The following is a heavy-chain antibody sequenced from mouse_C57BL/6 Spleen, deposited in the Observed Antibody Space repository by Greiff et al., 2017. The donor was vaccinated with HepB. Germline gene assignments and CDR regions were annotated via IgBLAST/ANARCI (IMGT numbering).Heavy chain of an antibody. CDR3: ARGGYGNYLRGYAMDY. J-gene: IGHJ4*01. V-gene: IGHV1-47*01. D-gene: IGHD2-1*01. CDR2: FHPYNDDT. CDR1: GYTFTTYP. Sequence: VQLQESGAELVKPGASVKMSCKASGYTFTTYPIEWMKQNHGKSLEWIGNFHPYNDDTKYNEKFKGKATLTVEKSSSTVYLELSRLTSDDSAVYYCARGGYGNYLRGYAMDYWGQGTSVTVSS.